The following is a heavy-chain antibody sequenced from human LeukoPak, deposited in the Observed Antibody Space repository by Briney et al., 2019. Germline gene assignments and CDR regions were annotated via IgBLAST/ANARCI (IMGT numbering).Heavy chain of an antibody. Sequence: PSETLSLTCSVSGYSINSGSYWGWSRQPPGKGLEWIASIHHSGSTYYNPSLKRRVTIPVDTSKNQLSLKLTSVTAADTAVYYCARAFGVVIYCDYWGQGTLVTVSS. V-gene: IGHV4-38-2*02. J-gene: IGHJ4*02. CDR3: ARAFGVVIYCDY. CDR1: GYSINSGSY. D-gene: IGHD3-3*01. CDR2: IHHSGST.